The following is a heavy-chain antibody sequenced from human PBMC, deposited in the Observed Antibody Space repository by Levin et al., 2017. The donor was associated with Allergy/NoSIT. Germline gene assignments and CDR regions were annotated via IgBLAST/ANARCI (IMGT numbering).Heavy chain of an antibody. CDR1: GFTFSSYS. J-gene: IGHJ3*02. V-gene: IGHV3-48*02. CDR3: ARDLRIVRRSYGGAFDI. CDR2: ISSSSSTI. Sequence: GESLKISCAASGFTFSSYSMNWVRQAPGKGLEWVSYISSSSSTIYYADSVKGRFTISRDNAKNSLYLQMNSLRDEDTAVYYCARDLRIVRRSYGGAFDIWGQGTMVTVSS. D-gene: IGHD1-26*01.